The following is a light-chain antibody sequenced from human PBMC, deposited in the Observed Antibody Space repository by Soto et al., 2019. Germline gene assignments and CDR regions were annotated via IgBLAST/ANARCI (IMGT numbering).Light chain of an antibody. V-gene: IGKV1-5*03. CDR3: QHTFNSPPWT. J-gene: IGKJ1*01. Sequence: EIQMNQSPSTLSASIGDRVTLTCRASDSISSCFAWNQQKTGKAPKLLIYKASTLKSGVQSRFSGSSSGTDFTLTISRLQHEDFASYFCQHTFNSPPWTFGQGTKADIK. CDR1: DSISSC. CDR2: KAS.